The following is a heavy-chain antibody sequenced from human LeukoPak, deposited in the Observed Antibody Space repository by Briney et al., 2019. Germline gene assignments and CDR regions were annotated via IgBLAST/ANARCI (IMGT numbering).Heavy chain of an antibody. CDR2: IFYSGST. CDR1: GGSINNYY. J-gene: IGHJ4*02. CDR3: ARRITTGGWYRDDY. D-gene: IGHD6-19*01. Sequence: SETLSLTCTVSGGSINNYYWSWIRQPPGKGLEWIGYIFYSGSTNYNPSLKSRVTISVDTSKNQFSLKLSSVTAADTAIYYCARRITTGGWYRDDYWGQGTLVTVSS. V-gene: IGHV4-59*08.